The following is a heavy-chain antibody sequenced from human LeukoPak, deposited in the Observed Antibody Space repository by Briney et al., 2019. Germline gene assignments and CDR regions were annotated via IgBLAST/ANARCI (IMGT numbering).Heavy chain of an antibody. Sequence: GGSLRLSCAASGFTFSSYWMHWVRQAPGKGLVWVSRINSDGSSTSYADSVKGRFTISRDNAKNTLYLQMNSLRAEDTAVYYCASGPPGYDSSGYLDYWGQGTLVTVSS. CDR2: INSDGSST. CDR1: GFTFSSYW. D-gene: IGHD3-22*01. V-gene: IGHV3-74*01. J-gene: IGHJ4*02. CDR3: ASGPPGYDSSGYLDY.